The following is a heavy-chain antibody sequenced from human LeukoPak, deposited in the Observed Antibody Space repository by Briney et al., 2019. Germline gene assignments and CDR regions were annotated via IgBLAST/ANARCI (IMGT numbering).Heavy chain of an antibody. CDR2: IYYSGST. Sequence: PSETLSLTCTVSGGSISSYYWSWIRQPPGKGLEWIGYIYYSGSTNYNPSLKSRVTISVDTSKNQFSLKLSSVTAADTAVYYCARGNSSSWSHYYYYYMDVWGKGTTVTISS. V-gene: IGHV4-59*01. CDR3: ARGNSSSWSHYYYYYMDV. J-gene: IGHJ6*03. D-gene: IGHD6-13*01. CDR1: GGSISSYY.